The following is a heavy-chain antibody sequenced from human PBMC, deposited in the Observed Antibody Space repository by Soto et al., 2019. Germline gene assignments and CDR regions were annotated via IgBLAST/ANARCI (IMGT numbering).Heavy chain of an antibody. D-gene: IGHD4-4*01. CDR1: GGSIRSAGHY. Sequence: ETLSLTCTVSGGSIRSAGHYWSWVRQAPGKGLEWVSWVSAIGGGGDRTLYADSVKGRFTISRDMSKTTLYLQMNSLRADDKAVYYCVKAFYTSNCGEVFDHWGQGILVTVSS. J-gene: IGHJ4*02. V-gene: IGHV3-23*01. CDR2: IGGGGDRT. CDR3: VKAFYTSNCGEVFDH.